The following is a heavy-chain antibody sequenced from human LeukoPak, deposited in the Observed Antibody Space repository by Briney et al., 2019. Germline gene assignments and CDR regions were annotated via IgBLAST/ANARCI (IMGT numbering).Heavy chain of an antibody. J-gene: IGHJ4*02. V-gene: IGHV4-34*01. CDR2: INHSGST. Sequence: SETLSLTCAVCGESFSGYYWSWIRQPPGKGLEWIGEINHSGSTNYNPSLKSRVTISVDTSKNQFSLKLSSVTAADTAVYYCARGRSSRNRPRLDYWGQGTLVTVSS. CDR3: ARGRSSRNRPRLDY. D-gene: IGHD1-14*01. CDR1: GESFSGYY.